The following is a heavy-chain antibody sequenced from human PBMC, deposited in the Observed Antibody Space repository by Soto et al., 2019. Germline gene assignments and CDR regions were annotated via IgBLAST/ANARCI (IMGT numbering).Heavy chain of an antibody. CDR1: GDSVSSNSAA. D-gene: IGHD2-2*01. CDR2: TYYRSKWYN. Sequence: PSQTLSLTCAISGDSVSSNSAAWNWIRQSPSRGLEWLGRTYYRSKWYNDYAVSVKSRITINPDTSKNQFSLQLNSVTPEDTAVYYCARGGCSSTSCYVNYRDTRYYFDYWGQGTLVTVSS. CDR3: ARGGCSSTSCYVNYRDTRYYFDY. V-gene: IGHV6-1*01. J-gene: IGHJ4*02.